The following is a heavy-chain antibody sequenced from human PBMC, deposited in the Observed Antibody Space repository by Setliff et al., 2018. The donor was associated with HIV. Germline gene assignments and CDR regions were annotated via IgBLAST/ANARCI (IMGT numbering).Heavy chain of an antibody. CDR3: ARESPDGLDY. V-gene: IGHV4-61*02. Sequence: SETLSLTCTVSGDSISSRSYYWSWIRQPAGKGLEWIGRIYSSGITNYTPSLASRVIISKDTSKNQFSLTLKSVTAADMAMYFCARESPDGLDYWGPGTLVTVSS. D-gene: IGHD2-8*01. CDR2: IYSSGIT. CDR1: GDSISSRSYY. J-gene: IGHJ4*02.